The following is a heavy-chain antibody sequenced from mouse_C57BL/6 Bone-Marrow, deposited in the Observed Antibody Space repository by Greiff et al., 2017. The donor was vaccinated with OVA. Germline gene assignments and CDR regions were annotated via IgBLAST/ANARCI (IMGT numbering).Heavy chain of an antibody. J-gene: IGHJ3*01. CDR3: ERSAVINTVKAY. Sequence: QVQLQQPGAELVKPGASVKLSCKASGYTFTSYWMHWVKQRPGQGLEWIGMIHPNSGSTNYNEKFKSKATLTVDKSSSTAYMQLSSLTSEDSAVYYCERSAVINTVKAYWGRGTLVTDSA. CDR2: IHPNSGST. CDR1: GYTFTSYW. D-gene: IGHD1-1*01. V-gene: IGHV1-64*01.